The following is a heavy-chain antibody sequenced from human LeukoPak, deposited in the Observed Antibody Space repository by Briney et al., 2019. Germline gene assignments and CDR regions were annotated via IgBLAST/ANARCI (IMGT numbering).Heavy chain of an antibody. CDR2: ISGSGGST. J-gene: IGHJ4*02. V-gene: IGHV3-23*01. Sequence: GGSLRLSCAASGFTFSSYGMHWVRQAPGKGLEWVSAISGSGGSTYYADSVKGRFTISRDNSKNTLYLQMNSLRAEDTAVYYCAKDLNYGDLLDYWGQGTLVTVSS. CDR3: AKDLNYGDLLDY. D-gene: IGHD4-17*01. CDR1: GFTFSSYG.